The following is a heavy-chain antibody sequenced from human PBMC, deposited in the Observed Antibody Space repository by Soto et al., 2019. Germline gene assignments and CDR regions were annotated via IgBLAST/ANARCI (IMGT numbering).Heavy chain of an antibody. CDR1: GGSISSGGYY. CDR3: ARVCGGDCHNAFDI. V-gene: IGHV4-31*03. D-gene: IGHD2-21*02. Sequence: PSETLSLTCTVSGGSISSGGYYWSWIRQHPGKGLEWIGYIYYSGSTYYNPSLKSRVTISVDTSKNQFSLKLSSVTAAETAVYYCARVCGGDCHNAFDIWGQGTMVT. CDR2: IYYSGST. J-gene: IGHJ3*02.